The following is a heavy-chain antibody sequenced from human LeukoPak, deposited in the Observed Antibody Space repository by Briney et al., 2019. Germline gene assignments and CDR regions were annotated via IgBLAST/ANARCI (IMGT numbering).Heavy chain of an antibody. D-gene: IGHD3-16*01. CDR2: ISFDGSYK. J-gene: IGHJ6*02. Sequence: GGSLRLSCAASGFTFTSYGMHWVRQAPGKGLDWVAVISFDGSYKYYGDSVKGRFTISRDNSKNTLYLQMNSLRPEDTAVYYCAKEVQWGEYLYYGMDVWGQGTAVTVSS. V-gene: IGHV3-30*18. CDR1: GFTFTSYG. CDR3: AKEVQWGEYLYYGMDV.